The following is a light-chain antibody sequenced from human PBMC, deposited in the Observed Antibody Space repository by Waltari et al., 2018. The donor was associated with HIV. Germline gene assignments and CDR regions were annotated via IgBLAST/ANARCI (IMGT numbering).Light chain of an antibody. CDR2: GAS. CDR3: QQYNDWPLT. V-gene: IGKV3-15*01. CDR1: QGASIN. J-gene: IGKJ4*01. Sequence: EVVMTQSPATLSVSPGERATLSCRASQGASINLAWHQQKPGQAPRLLIYGASTRATGIPARFSGSGAGTEFTLTISSLQSEDFAVYYCQQYNDWPLTFGGGTKVEIK.